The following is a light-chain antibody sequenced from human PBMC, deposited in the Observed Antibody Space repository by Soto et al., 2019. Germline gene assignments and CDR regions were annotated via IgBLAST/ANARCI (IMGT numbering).Light chain of an antibody. CDR1: STDPATYDL. J-gene: IGLJ1*01. Sequence: QSVLTQPASVSGSPGQSITISCTGTSTDPATYDLVSWYQQHPGKAPQLIIYEVAKRPSGVSARFSGSQSGDTASLTISGLQAADEAYYYCSSYTSSSTLVFGTGTKVTVL. CDR2: EVA. V-gene: IGLV2-14*02. CDR3: SSYTSSSTLV.